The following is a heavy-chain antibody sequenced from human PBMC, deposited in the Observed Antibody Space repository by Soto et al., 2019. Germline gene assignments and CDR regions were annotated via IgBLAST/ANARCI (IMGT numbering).Heavy chain of an antibody. CDR2: INAGSGNT. V-gene: IGHV1-3*01. J-gene: IGHJ4*02. CDR1: GYTFTSYA. CDR3: ARAPELPDTAFDY. Sequence: ASVKVSCKASGYTFTSYAMHWVRQAPGQGLEWMGWINAGSGNTKYSQKFQGRVTITRDTSASTAYMELSRLRSDDTAVYYCARAPELPDTAFDYWGQGTLVTVSS. D-gene: IGHD5-18*01.